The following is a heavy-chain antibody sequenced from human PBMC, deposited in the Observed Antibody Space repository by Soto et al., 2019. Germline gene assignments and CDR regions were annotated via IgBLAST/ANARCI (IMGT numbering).Heavy chain of an antibody. CDR3: ARDARGCSSTRCYRAHFYYGMDV. CDR1: GGSFSGYY. J-gene: IGHJ6*02. Sequence: PSETLSLTCAVYGGSFSGYYWSWIRQPPGKGLEWIGEINHSGSTNYNPSLKSRVTISVDTSKNQFSLKLSSVTAADTAVYLCARDARGCSSTRCYRAHFYYGMDVWGQGTTVTVSS. CDR2: INHSGST. V-gene: IGHV4-34*01. D-gene: IGHD2-2*01.